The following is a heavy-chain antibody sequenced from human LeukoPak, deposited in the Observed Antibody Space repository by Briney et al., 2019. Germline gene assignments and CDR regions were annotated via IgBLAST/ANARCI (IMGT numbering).Heavy chain of an antibody. V-gene: IGHV3-11*04. CDR1: GFTFSDYY. Sequence: GGSLRLSCAASGFTFSDYYMSWIRQAPGKGLEWVSYISSSGSTIYYADSVKGRFTISRDNAKNSLYLQMNSLRAEDTAVYYCAGVRHIVVVVAESWYYYYMDVWGKGTTVTVSS. D-gene: IGHD2-15*01. CDR3: AGVRHIVVVVAESWYYYYMDV. CDR2: ISSSGSTI. J-gene: IGHJ6*03.